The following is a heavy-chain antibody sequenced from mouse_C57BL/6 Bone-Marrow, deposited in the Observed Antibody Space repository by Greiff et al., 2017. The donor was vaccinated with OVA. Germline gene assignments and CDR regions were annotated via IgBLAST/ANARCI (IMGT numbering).Heavy chain of an antibody. Sequence: VQLQQSGAELVRPGASVKLSCTASGFNFKDDYMHWVKQRPEQGLEWIGWIDPENGDTEYASKFQGKATITADTSSHTAYLQLSSLTSEDTAVCDCTYLYAMVYWGQGTSVTVTS. CDR1: GFNFKDDY. D-gene: IGHD5-1*01. CDR3: TYLYAMVY. CDR2: IDPENGDT. V-gene: IGHV14-4*01. J-gene: IGHJ4*01.